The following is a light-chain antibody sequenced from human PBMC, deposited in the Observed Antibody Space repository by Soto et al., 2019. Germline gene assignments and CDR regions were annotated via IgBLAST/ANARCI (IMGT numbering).Light chain of an antibody. V-gene: IGKV1-6*01. Sequence: IQMTQSPSSMSASVGDRGTITCRASQDIGNDLGWYQQKPGKAPRLLISTASTLESGVPARFSGSGSGTPFILTISSLQPEDFATYFCLQDYNYPRTFGQGTQVEI. CDR1: QDIGND. CDR2: TAS. CDR3: LQDYNYPRT. J-gene: IGKJ1*01.